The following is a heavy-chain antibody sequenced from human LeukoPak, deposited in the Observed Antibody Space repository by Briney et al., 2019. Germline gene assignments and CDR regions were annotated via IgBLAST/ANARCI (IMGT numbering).Heavy chain of an antibody. CDR2: ISSSGSRI. J-gene: IGHJ6*02. CDR1: GFIFNTYE. CDR3: ARPRSDLYGMDV. V-gene: IGHV3-48*03. Sequence: GGSLRLSCAAFGFIFNTYEINWVRQAPGKGLEWVSYISSSGSRIYYADSVKGRFTISRDNAKNSLCLQMNSLRAEDTAIYYCARPRSDLYGMDVWGQGTTVIVSS.